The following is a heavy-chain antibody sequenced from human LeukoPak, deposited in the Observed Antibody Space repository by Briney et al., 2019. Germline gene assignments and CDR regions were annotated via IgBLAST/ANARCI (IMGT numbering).Heavy chain of an antibody. CDR3: ARDWMEGATFEFQGPVDY. CDR1: GFTFSSYW. Sequence: GGSLRLSCAASGFTFSSYWMSWVRQAPGKGLEWVANIKKDGSEKYYVDSVKGRFTISRDNAKKSLYLQMNSLRAEDTAVYYCARDWMEGATFEFQGPVDYWGQGTLVTVAS. D-gene: IGHD1-26*01. J-gene: IGHJ4*02. CDR2: IKKDGSEK. V-gene: IGHV3-7*01.